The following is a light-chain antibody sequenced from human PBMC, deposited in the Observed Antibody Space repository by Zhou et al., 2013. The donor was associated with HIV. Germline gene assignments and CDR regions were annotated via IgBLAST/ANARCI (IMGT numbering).Light chain of an antibody. CDR3: QQYYSYSQT. CDR1: QSVGSR. CDR2: KAS. V-gene: IGKV1-5*03. Sequence: DIQMTQSPSTLSASIGDRVTITCRASQSVGSRLAWYQQKPGKAPKLLIYKASSLESGVPSRFSGSGSGTEFTLTISSLQPDDFATYYCQQYYSYSQTFGPGDQAGDQT. J-gene: IGKJ2*01.